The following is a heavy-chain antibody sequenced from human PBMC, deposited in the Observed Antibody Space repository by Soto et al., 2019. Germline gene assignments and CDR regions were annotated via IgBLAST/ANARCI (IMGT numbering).Heavy chain of an antibody. V-gene: IGHV3-30-3*01. CDR3: ASRDLRYCSSTSCSDSYYFDY. Sequence: GGSLRLSCAASGLTFSSYAMHWVRQAPGKGLEWVAVISYDGSNKYYADSVKGRFTISRDNSKNTLYLQMNSLRAEDTAVYYCASRDLRYCSSTSCSDSYYFDYWGQGTLVTVSS. CDR2: ISYDGSNK. J-gene: IGHJ4*02. D-gene: IGHD2-2*01. CDR1: GLTFSSYA.